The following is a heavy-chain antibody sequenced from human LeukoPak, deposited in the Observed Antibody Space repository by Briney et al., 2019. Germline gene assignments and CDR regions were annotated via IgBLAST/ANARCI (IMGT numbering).Heavy chain of an antibody. D-gene: IGHD2-2*01. CDR3: ARDQGKGIVVVPAAAY. CDR2: ISWNSGSI. Sequence: GGSLRLSCAASGFTFDDYAMHWVRQAPGKGLEWVSGISWNSGSIGYADSVKGRFTISRDNAKNSLYLQMNSLRAEDTAVYYCARDQGKGIVVVPAAAYWGQGTLVTVSS. V-gene: IGHV3-9*01. CDR1: GFTFDDYA. J-gene: IGHJ4*02.